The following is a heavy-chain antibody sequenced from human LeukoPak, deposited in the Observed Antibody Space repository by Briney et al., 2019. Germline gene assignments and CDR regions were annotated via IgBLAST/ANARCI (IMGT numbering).Heavy chain of an antibody. J-gene: IGHJ4*02. CDR1: GFTFSSYN. CDR3: ARAQNWGYYFDY. D-gene: IGHD7-27*01. Sequence: GGSLRLSCAASGFTFSSYNMNWVRQAPGKGLEWVSSISSGSSYIYYADSVKGRFTISRDNAKNSLFLQMDSLRAEDTAVYYCARAQNWGYYFDYWGQGTLVTVSS. V-gene: IGHV3-21*01. CDR2: ISSGSSYI.